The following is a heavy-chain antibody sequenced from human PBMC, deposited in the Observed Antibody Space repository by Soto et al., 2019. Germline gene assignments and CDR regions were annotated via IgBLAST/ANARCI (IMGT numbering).Heavy chain of an antibody. CDR1: GYTLTELS. V-gene: IGHV1-24*01. J-gene: IGHJ4*02. CDR2: FDPEDGEK. CDR3: AILWFAELSGRGY. Sequence: ASVKVSCKVSGYTLTELSMHWVRQAPGKGLEGMGGFDPEDGEKIYPQKYQRRVTMTEDTSTDTAYIELSSLRSKDTAVYYCAILWFAELSGRGYWGQGTLVTVSS. D-gene: IGHD3-10*01.